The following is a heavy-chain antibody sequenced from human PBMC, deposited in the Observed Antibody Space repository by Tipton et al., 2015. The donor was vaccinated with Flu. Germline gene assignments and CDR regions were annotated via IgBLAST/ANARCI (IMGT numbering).Heavy chain of an antibody. V-gene: IGHV4-61*08. D-gene: IGHD1-14*01. CDR2: IFYSGNT. J-gene: IGHJ4*02. CDR1: TGSVSSGGYS. Sequence: GLVKPSETLSLTCSVSTGSVSSGGYSWTWIRQPPGKGLEWIGDIFYSGNTNYNPSLKGRVTISVDTAKNQFSLKLTSVTPADTAVYYWARDNLGGAFDYWGQGTLVTVAS. CDR3: ARDNLGGAFDY.